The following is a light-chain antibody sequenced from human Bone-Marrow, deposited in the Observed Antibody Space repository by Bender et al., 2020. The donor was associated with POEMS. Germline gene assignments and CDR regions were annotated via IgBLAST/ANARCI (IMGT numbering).Light chain of an antibody. Sequence: QLVLTQSPSASASLGASVNLTCTLSSGHSDYAIAWHQQQPQKGPRFLMRLTSDGSHTKGDGIPDRFSGSGSGAERYLTISNLQSDDEADYYCQSWGSGIVVFGAVTKLTVL. CDR2: LTSDGSH. CDR3: QSWGSGIVV. J-gene: IGLJ2*01. V-gene: IGLV4-69*01. CDR1: SGHSDYA.